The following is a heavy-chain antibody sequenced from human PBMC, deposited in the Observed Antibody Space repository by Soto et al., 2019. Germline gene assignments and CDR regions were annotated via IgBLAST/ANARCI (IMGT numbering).Heavy chain of an antibody. D-gene: IGHD2-8*01. CDR3: ARSAQWDGFDP. CDR1: AGSISTINYY. J-gene: IGHJ3*01. V-gene: IGHV4-31*03. CDR2: ISYSGST. Sequence: QVQLQESGPRLVRPSQTLSLTCTVSAGSISTINYYWSWIRQHPEKGLEWIGYISYSGSTFYHSSLQSRVTISLDTSKKQFSLTLTSVTAADTAVYYCARSAQWDGFDPWGQGTMVTVSS.